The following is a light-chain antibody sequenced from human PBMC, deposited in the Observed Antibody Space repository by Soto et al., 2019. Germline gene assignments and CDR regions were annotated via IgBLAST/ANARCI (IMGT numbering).Light chain of an antibody. Sequence: QSALTQPASVSGSPGQSITISFTGTSSDVGSYNLVSWYQQHPGKAPKLMIYEGSKRPSGVSNRFSGSKSGNTASLTISGLQAEDEADYYCCSYAGSSFVVFGGGTKLTVL. CDR1: SSDVGSYNL. CDR2: EGS. CDR3: CSYAGSSFVV. J-gene: IGLJ2*01. V-gene: IGLV2-23*01.